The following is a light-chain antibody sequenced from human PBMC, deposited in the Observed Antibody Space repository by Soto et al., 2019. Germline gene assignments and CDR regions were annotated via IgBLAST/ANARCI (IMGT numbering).Light chain of an antibody. CDR2: AAS. CDR3: QEPFYPPIT. J-gene: IGKJ5*01. CDR1: QVISTS. Sequence: NQSPAFLSPKKEESVTITCLASQVISTSLAWYQVKPGKAPKLLIYAASTLESGVPSRFSATVSGTEFSLTITSLQPEDFAPYYCQEPFYPPITFGQGTLLAIK. V-gene: IGKV1-9*01.